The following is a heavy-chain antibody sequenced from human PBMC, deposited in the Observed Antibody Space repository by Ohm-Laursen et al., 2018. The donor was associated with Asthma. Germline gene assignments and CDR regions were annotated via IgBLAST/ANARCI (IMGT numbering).Heavy chain of an antibody. D-gene: IGHD4-17*01. CDR1: GFTFSNAW. CDR2: IKSKTDGGTK. Sequence: GSLRLSCAATGFTFSNAWMSWVRQAPGKGLEWVGRIKSKTDGGTKDYAAPVKGRFAISRDDSKNTLYLQMNSLKTEDTAVYYCTTATVTQAYYYYYGMDVWGQGTTVTVSS. V-gene: IGHV3-15*01. J-gene: IGHJ6*02. CDR3: TTATVTQAYYYYYGMDV.